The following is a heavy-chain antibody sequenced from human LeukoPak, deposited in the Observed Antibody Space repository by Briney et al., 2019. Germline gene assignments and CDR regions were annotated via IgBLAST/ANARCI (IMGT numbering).Heavy chain of an antibody. Sequence: ASVKVSCKASGGTFSSHFISWVRQAPGQGLEWMGGINPIFGTDHYAQKFQDRVTITADISTNTVYMELSNLRSEDTAMYYCARDEEGDCGGDCYNWFAPWGQGTLVTVSS. CDR3: ARDEEGDCGGDCYNWFAP. CDR2: INPIFGTD. J-gene: IGHJ5*02. D-gene: IGHD2-21*02. V-gene: IGHV1-69*06. CDR1: GGTFSSHF.